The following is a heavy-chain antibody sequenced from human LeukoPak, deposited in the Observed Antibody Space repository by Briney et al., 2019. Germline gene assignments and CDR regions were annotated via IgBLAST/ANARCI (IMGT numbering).Heavy chain of an antibody. D-gene: IGHD5-24*01. CDR1: GLIFSSHW. V-gene: IGHV3-7*01. J-gene: IGHJ4*02. CDR2: IKQDGSEK. CDR3: ARDRDGIGLDY. Sequence: GGSLRLSCEASGLIFSSHWMSWVRQAPGKGLEWVANIKQDGSEKYYVDSVKGRFTISRDNAKNSLYLQMNSLRAEDTAVYYCARDRDGIGLDYWGQGTLVTVSS.